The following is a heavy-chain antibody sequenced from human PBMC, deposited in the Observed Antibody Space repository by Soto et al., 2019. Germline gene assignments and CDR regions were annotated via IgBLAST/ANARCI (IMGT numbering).Heavy chain of an antibody. CDR1: GGSFSGYY. CDR3: AREGVRMVRGVIITVWFEP. V-gene: IGHV4-34*01. J-gene: IGHJ5*02. CDR2: INHSGST. Sequence: QVQLQQWGAGLLKPSETLSLTCAVYGGSFSGYYWSWIRQPPGKGLEWIGEINHSGSTNYNPSLMSRVTISVDTSKNQFSLKLSSVTAADTAVYYCAREGVRMVRGVIITVWFEPWGQGTLVTVSS. D-gene: IGHD3-10*01.